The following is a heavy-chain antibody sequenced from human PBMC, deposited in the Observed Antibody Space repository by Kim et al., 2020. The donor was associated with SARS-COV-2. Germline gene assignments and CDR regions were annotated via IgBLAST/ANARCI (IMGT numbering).Heavy chain of an antibody. CDR1: GYTFTTYA. CDR2: INTNTGNP. V-gene: IGHV7-4-1*02. D-gene: IGHD5-12*01. CDR3: ARDRLLTGYSGYESGTNYYGMDV. J-gene: IGHJ6*02. Sequence: ASVKVSCKASGYTFTTYAMNWVRQAPGQGLEWLGWINTNTGNPTYVQGFTGRFVLSLDTSVSTAYLQISSLKAEDTAVYYCARDRLLTGYSGYESGTNYYGMDVWGQGTTVTVSS.